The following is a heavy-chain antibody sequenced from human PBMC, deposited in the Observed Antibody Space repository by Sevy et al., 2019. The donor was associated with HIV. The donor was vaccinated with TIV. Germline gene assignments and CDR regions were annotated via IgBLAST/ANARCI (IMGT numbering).Heavy chain of an antibody. D-gene: IGHD2-15*01. CDR2: MNPSSGAT. V-gene: IGHV1-2*02. Sequence: ASVKVSCKASGYTFTDYYIHWVRQAPGQGLEWVGWMNPSSGATLYAQKFKARVTMTRDMSMTTAYIDWTNLESNDTAVYFWVRWIKVTYCSDSNFRHFDSWVQGTLVTVSS. J-gene: IGHJ4*02. CDR3: VRWIKVTYCSDSNFRHFDS. CDR1: GYTFTDYY.